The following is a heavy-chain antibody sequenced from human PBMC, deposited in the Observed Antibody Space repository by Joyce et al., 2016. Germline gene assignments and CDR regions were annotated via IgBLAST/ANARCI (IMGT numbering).Heavy chain of an antibody. D-gene: IGHD3-10*01. CDR1: GYNFITYM. CDR3: ARNVLLWYEALDP. CDR2: RNPGNGNT. Sequence: QVQLVQSGAEVKKPGASVEVSCRASGYNFITYMIHWVRQAPGKRREWLGWRNPGNGNTNYSQKFQGRITITRDTSATTAYMELSSLTSEDTAVYYCARNVLLWYEALDPWGQGTRVTVSS. J-gene: IGHJ5*02. V-gene: IGHV1-3*01.